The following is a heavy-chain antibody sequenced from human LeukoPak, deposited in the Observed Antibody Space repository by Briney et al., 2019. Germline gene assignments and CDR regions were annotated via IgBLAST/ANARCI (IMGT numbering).Heavy chain of an antibody. V-gene: IGHV3-9*01. CDR1: GFSFSDAW. D-gene: IGHD6-25*01. CDR2: ISWNSGSI. CDR3: AKDIAAFFKFAFDI. Sequence: GGSLRLSCAASGFSFSDAWMSWVRQAPGKGLEWVSGISWNSGSIGYADSVKGRFTISRDNAKNSLYLQMNSLRAEDTALHYCAKDIAAFFKFAFDIWGQGTMVTVSS. J-gene: IGHJ3*02.